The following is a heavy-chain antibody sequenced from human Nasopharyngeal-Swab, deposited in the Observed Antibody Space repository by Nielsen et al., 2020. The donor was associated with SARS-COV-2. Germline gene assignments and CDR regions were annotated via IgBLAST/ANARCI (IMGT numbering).Heavy chain of an antibody. CDR3: ARGQKGSGSYWSRSYFYMDV. V-gene: IGHV3-48*04. J-gene: IGHJ6*03. CDR2: ITNGGIMT. Sequence: GESLKISCAASGFTFSSYSMNWVRQAPGKGLEWVSYITNGGIMTYYADSVKGRFTMSRDNAKTSLYLQMNSLRAEDTAMYYCARGQKGSGSYWSRSYFYMDVWGKGTTVTVSS. D-gene: IGHD3-10*01. CDR1: GFTFSSYS.